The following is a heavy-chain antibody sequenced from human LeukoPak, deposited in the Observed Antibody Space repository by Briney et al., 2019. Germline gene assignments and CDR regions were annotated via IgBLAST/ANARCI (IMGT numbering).Heavy chain of an antibody. CDR1: GGSISSYY. Sequence: SETLSLTCTVSGGSISSYYWSWIRQPPGKGLEWIGYIYYSGNTNYNPSLKSRVTISVDTSKNQFSLKLSSVTAADTAVYYCARDGRLGELSPYYFDYWGQGTLVTVSS. J-gene: IGHJ4*02. V-gene: IGHV4-59*01. D-gene: IGHD3-16*02. CDR3: ARDGRLGELSPYYFDY. CDR2: IYYSGNT.